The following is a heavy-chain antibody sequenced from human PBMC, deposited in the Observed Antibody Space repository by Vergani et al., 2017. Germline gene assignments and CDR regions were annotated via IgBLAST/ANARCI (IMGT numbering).Heavy chain of an antibody. D-gene: IGHD5-18*01. CDR2: IYYSGST. CDR1: GGSISSSSYY. Sequence: QLQLQESGPGLVKPSETLSLTCTVSGGSISSSSYYWGWIRQPPGKGLEWIGSIYYSGSTYYNPSLKSRVTISVDTSKNQFSLKLSSVTAADTAVYYCARRKRGYGYQHYFDYWGQGTLVTVSS. CDR3: ARRKRGYGYQHYFDY. J-gene: IGHJ4*02. V-gene: IGHV4-39*01.